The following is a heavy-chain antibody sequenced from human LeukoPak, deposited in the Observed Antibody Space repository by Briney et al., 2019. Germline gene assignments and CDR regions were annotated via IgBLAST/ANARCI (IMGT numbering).Heavy chain of an antibody. Sequence: SETLSLTCTVSGGSMRSSNFYWGWIRQPPGKGLEWIGNINYSGLTYYNPSLKSRVTISVDTSKNQFSLKLSSVTAADTAVYYCARQPFYDYVWGSYRYYFDYWGQGTLVTVSS. V-gene: IGHV4-39*01. CDR3: ARQPFYDYVWGSYRYYFDY. CDR1: GGSMRSSNFY. D-gene: IGHD3-16*02. J-gene: IGHJ4*02. CDR2: INYSGLT.